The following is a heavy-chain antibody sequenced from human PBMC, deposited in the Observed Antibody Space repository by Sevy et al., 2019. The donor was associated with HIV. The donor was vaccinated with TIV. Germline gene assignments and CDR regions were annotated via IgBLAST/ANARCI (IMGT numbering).Heavy chain of an antibody. CDR1: GGSISSYY. J-gene: IGHJ6*02. Sequence: SETLSFTCTVSGGSISSYYWSWIRQPPGKGLEWIGYIYYSGSTNYNPSLKSRVTISVDTSKNQFSLKLSSVTAADTAVYYCARAYSSSSFYYYYYGMDVWGQGTTVTVSS. CDR2: IYYSGST. D-gene: IGHD6-6*01. CDR3: ARAYSSSSFYYYYYGMDV. V-gene: IGHV4-59*01.